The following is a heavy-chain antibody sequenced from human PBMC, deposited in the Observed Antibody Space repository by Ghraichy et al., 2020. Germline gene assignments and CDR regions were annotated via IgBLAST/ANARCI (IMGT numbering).Heavy chain of an antibody. CDR2: MNPNSGNT. CDR3: ARGSTMVRGVSPTGYYGMDV. Sequence: ASVKVSCNASGYTFTSYDINWVRQATGQGLEWMGWMNPNSGNTVYAQNFQGRVTMTRNTSISTAYMELSSLRSDDTAVYYCARGSTMVRGVSPTGYYGMDVWGQGTTVTVSS. CDR1: GYTFTSYD. J-gene: IGHJ6*02. D-gene: IGHD3-10*01. V-gene: IGHV1-8*01.